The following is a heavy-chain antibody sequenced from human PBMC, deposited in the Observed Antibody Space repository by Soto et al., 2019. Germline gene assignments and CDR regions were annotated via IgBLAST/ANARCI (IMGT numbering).Heavy chain of an antibody. J-gene: IGHJ4*02. D-gene: IGHD3-3*01. CDR3: ATDPITVFGLAR. V-gene: IGHV1-24*01. CDR1: GYTLIEVS. Sequence: ASVKVSCTVSGYTLIEVSMHWVRQAPGKGLEWIGGFDPDSGEAVYAQEFQGRLTVTEDPSTDTAYMELSSLRSDDTAVYYCATDPITVFGLARWGQGTPVTVSS. CDR2: FDPDSGEA.